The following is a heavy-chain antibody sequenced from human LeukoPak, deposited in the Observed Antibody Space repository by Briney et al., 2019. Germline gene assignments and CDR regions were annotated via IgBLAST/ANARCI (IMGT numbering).Heavy chain of an antibody. CDR1: GGSISSSSYY. J-gene: IGHJ5*02. V-gene: IGHV4-39*01. CDR3: ARLITMVRGVYNWFDP. Sequence: PSETLSLTCTVSGGSISSSSYYWGWIRQPPGKGLDWIGIINYRGNTYYNPSLKSRVTISVDTSKNQFSLKLSSVTAADTAVYYCARLITMVRGVYNWFDPWGQGTLVTVSS. CDR2: INYRGNT. D-gene: IGHD3-10*01.